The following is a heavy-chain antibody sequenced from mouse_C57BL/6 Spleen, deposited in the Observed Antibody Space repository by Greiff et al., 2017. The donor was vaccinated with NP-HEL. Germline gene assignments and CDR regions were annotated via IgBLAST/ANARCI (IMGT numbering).Heavy chain of an antibody. Sequence: QVQLKESGPELVKPGASVKISCKASGYAFSSSWMNWVKQRPGKGLEWIGRIYPGDGDTNYNGKFKGKATLTADKSSSTAYMQLSGLTSEDSAVYFCAREEDGGFAYWGQGTLVTVSA. D-gene: IGHD2-3*01. J-gene: IGHJ3*01. CDR1: GYAFSSSW. CDR2: IYPGDGDT. CDR3: AREEDGGFAY. V-gene: IGHV1-82*01.